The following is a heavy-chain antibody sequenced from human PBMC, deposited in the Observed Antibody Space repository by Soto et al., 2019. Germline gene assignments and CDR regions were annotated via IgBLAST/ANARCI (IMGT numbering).Heavy chain of an antibody. J-gene: IGHJ3*01. CDR3: ETWHEREHAYDV. V-gene: IGHV3-53*01. CDR2: LYDVDGS. Sequence: DVQLVESGGGLIQPGESLRLSCAAFGLTISGKKYVAWVRQAPGKGLEWVSGLYDVDGSFYADSVRGRCTTSSDSSKTTVYLQMNDLRPDDTAVYYCETWHEREHAYDVWGQGTTVTVSS. CDR1: GLTISGKKY. D-gene: IGHD1-1*01.